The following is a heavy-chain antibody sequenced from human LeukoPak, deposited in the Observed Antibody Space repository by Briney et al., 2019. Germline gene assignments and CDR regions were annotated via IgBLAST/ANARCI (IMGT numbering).Heavy chain of an antibody. J-gene: IGHJ4*02. Sequence: AGSLRLSCAASGFTFSTYAMSWVRQAPGKGLEWVSAISGSGGSTYYVDSVKGRFTISRDNSKNTLYLQMNSLRAEDTAVYYCAKRTGRDTRDYWGQGTLVTVSS. CDR2: ISGSGGST. CDR1: GFTFSTYA. D-gene: IGHD5-18*01. V-gene: IGHV3-23*01. CDR3: AKRTGRDTRDY.